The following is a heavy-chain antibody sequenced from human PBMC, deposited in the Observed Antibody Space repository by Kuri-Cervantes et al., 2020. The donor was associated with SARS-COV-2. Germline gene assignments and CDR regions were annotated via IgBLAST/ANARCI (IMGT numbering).Heavy chain of an antibody. CDR2: IWYDGSNK. J-gene: IGHJ6*02. Sequence: GGSLRLSCAASGFHFRSYSMHWVRQAPGKGLEWVAVIWYDGSNKYYADSVKGRFTISRDNSKNTLYLQMNSVRAEDTAGYYWARDPVVVAAADWDGMDVWGQGTTVTVSS. V-gene: IGHV3-33*08. CDR1: GFHFRSYS. D-gene: IGHD2-15*01. CDR3: ARDPVVVAAADWDGMDV.